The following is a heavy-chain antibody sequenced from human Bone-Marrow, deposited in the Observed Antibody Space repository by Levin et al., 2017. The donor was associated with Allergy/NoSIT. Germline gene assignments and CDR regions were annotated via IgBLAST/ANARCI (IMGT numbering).Heavy chain of an antibody. V-gene: IGHV3-7*01. J-gene: IGHJ4*02. Sequence: GESLKISCAASGFTFSSYWMSWVRQAPGKGLEWVANIKQDGSEKYYVDSVKGRFTISRDNAKNSLYLQMNSLRAEDTAVYYCARDQGSSGYYLYYFDYWGQGTLVTVSS. CDR1: GFTFSSYW. CDR3: ARDQGSSGYYLYYFDY. CDR2: IKQDGSEK. D-gene: IGHD3-22*01.